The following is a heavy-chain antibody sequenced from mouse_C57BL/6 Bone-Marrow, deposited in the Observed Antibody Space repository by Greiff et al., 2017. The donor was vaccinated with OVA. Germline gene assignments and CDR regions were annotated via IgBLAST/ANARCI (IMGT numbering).Heavy chain of an antibody. J-gene: IGHJ3*01. CDR3: ARSKGSSGYDV. D-gene: IGHD3-2*02. CDR1: GYTFTSYG. CDR2: IYPRSGNT. V-gene: IGHV1-81*01. Sequence: QVQLQESGAELARPGASVKLSCKASGYTFTSYGISWVKQRTGQGLEWIGEIYPRSGNTYYNEKFKGKATLTADKSSSTAYMELRSLTSEDSAVYFCARSKGSSGYDVGGQGTLVTVSA.